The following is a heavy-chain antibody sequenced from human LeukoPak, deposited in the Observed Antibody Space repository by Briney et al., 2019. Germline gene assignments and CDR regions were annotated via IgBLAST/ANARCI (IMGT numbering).Heavy chain of an antibody. D-gene: IGHD3-10*01. CDR3: AKTHGSGSREAFDI. V-gene: IGHV1-2*02. Sequence: ASVKVSCKASGYTFTGYYMHWVRQAPGQGLEWMGWINPNSGGTNYAQKFQGRVTMTRDTSISTAYMELSRLRSDDTAVYYCAKTHGSGSREAFDIWGQGTMVTVSS. CDR2: INPNSGGT. J-gene: IGHJ3*02. CDR1: GYTFTGYY.